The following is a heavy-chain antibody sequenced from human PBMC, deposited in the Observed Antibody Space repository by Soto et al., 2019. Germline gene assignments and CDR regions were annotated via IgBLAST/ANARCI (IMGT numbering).Heavy chain of an antibody. CDR2: IIPVFDKA. J-gene: IGHJ3*01. Sequence: QVQLVQSGADVKKPGSSVKVSCKTSGGPFGSSAISWVRQAPAQGLEWMGEIIPVFDKATYAQNFQGRLPITAAEPTGTVVMQLSSRRGEDSEVYFCARLRRDWGDAIDDWDLGTFHTGSS. CDR1: GGPFGSSA. V-gene: IGHV1-69*01. D-gene: IGHD3-16*01. CDR3: ARLRRDWGDAIDD.